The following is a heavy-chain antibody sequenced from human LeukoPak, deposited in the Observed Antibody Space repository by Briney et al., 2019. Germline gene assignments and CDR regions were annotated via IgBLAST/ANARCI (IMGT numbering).Heavy chain of an antibody. D-gene: IGHD6-13*01. CDR2: INTNTGNP. CDR1: GYTFTSYC. Sequence: ASVKVSCKASGYTFTSYCISWVRQAPGQGLEWMGWINTNTGNPTYAQGFTGRFVFSLDTSVSTAYLQISSLKAEDTAVYCCAREGPYSSSWYWFDPWGQGTLVTVSS. CDR3: AREGPYSSSWYWFDP. V-gene: IGHV7-4-1*02. J-gene: IGHJ5*02.